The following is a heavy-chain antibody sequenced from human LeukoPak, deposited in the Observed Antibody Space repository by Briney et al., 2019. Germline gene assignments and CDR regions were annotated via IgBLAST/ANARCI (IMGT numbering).Heavy chain of an antibody. J-gene: IGHJ4*02. V-gene: IGHV3-7*03. D-gene: IGHD1-1*01. CDR2: INYDGGQT. CDR1: EFTFSTYW. CDR3: ARSSGIGTTDY. Sequence: PGGYLRLSCAASEFTFSTYWMSWVRQAPGKGLEWVANINYDGGQTYYVDSVRGRFTISRDNAKNSLYLQMNSLRVEDTAVYYCARSSGIGTTDYWGQGTLVIVSS.